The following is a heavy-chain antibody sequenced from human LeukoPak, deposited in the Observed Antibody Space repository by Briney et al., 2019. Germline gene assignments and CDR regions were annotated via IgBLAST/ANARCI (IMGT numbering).Heavy chain of an antibody. Sequence: GGSLRLSCTASGFTFRSYAMSWVRQAPGKGLEWVSGISDSGAKIYYADPVKGRFTISRDNSKNTLYLEMNSLRAEDTAVYCCAKRVSWYGTVDYWGQGTLVTVSS. CDR2: ISDSGAKI. CDR3: AKRVSWYGTVDY. V-gene: IGHV3-23*01. CDR1: GFTFRSYA. J-gene: IGHJ4*02. D-gene: IGHD6-13*01.